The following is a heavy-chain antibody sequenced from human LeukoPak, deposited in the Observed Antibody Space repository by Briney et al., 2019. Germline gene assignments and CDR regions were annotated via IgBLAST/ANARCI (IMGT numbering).Heavy chain of an antibody. Sequence: SESLSLTCTVAGDSINTRPYWWTWVRQPPGKGLEWIGEISHSGSTKYNPSLRSRVTISADESTNQVSLTFSSVTAADTAVYFCARAPPWALDYWGPGNLATVSS. CDR2: ISHSGST. CDR1: GDSINTRPYW. CDR3: ARAPPWALDY. J-gene: IGHJ4*02. V-gene: IGHV4-4*02. D-gene: IGHD7-27*01.